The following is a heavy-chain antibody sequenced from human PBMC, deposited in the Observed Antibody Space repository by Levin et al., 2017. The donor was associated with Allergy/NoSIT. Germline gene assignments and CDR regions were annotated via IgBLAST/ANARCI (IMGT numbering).Heavy chain of an antibody. CDR3: ARAIAARPGDYYGMDV. V-gene: IGHV4-59*01. D-gene: IGHD6-6*01. Sequence: SETLSLTCTVSGGSISSYYWSWIRQPPGKGLEWIGYIYYSGSTNYNPSLKSRVTISVDTSKNQFSLKLSSVTAADTAVYYCARAIAARPGDYYGMDVWGQGTTVTVS. CDR2: IYYSGST. CDR1: GGSISSYY. J-gene: IGHJ6*02.